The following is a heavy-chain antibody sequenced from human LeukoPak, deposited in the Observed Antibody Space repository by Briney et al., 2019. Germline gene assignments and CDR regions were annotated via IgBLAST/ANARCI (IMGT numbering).Heavy chain of an antibody. CDR2: ISDSGGST. J-gene: IGHJ6*02. V-gene: IGHV3-64D*09. CDR3: VRGYSFGPYGMDV. CDR1: GFPFSSYA. D-gene: IGHD2-15*01. Sequence: GGSLRLSCSASGFPFSSYAMHWVRQAPGKGLVYVSAISDSGGSTYYADSVKGRFTISRDNSKNTLYLQMSSLRAEDTAVYFCVRGYSFGPYGMDVWGQGTTVTVSS.